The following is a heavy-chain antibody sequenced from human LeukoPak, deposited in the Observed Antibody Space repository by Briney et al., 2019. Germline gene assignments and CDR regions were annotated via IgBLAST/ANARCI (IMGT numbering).Heavy chain of an antibody. Sequence: GGSLRLSCEASRFPFRFFAMSWLPQAPGKGLEGVFTINANSGTRSYAASVRGRLTISRDNSKNTLYLQLNTLRADDTAVYYCAKPISGGLAVTADWFAPWGQGTLVVVSS. CDR2: INANSGTR. J-gene: IGHJ5*01. CDR3: AKPISGGLAVTADWFAP. D-gene: IGHD6-19*01. CDR1: RFPFRFFA. V-gene: IGHV3-23*01.